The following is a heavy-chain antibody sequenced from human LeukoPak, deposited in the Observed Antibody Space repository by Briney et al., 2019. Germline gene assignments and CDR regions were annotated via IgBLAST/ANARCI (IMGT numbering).Heavy chain of an antibody. Sequence: GGSLRLSCVVSGFTFSSYWMHWVRDAPGKGLVWVSRLNNDGSSTSYADSVKGRFTISRDNAKNTLYLQMNRLRAEDSSVYFCARHCTSSSCSDYWGQGTLVTVSS. CDR3: ARHCTSSSCSDY. CDR1: GFTFSSYW. D-gene: IGHD2-2*01. V-gene: IGHV3-74*01. J-gene: IGHJ4*02. CDR2: LNNDGSST.